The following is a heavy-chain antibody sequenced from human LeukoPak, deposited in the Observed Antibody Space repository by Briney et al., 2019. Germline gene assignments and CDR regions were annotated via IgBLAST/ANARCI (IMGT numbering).Heavy chain of an antibody. CDR2: INPNSGGT. CDR1: GGTFSSYA. V-gene: IGHV1-2*06. CDR3: ARGRQRVDY. D-gene: IGHD6-25*01. Sequence: ASVKVSCKASGGTFSSYAISWVRQAPGQGLEWMGRINPNSGGTNYAQKFQGRVTMTRDTSISTAYMELSRLRSDDTAVYYCARGRQRVDYWGQGTLVTVSS. J-gene: IGHJ4*02.